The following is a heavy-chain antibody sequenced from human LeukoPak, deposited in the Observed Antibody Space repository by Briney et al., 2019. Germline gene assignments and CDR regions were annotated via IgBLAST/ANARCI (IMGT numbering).Heavy chain of an antibody. CDR2: INHSGST. CDR1: GGSFSGYY. J-gene: IGHJ4*02. D-gene: IGHD2-2*01. Sequence: SETLSLTCAVYGGSFSGYYWSWIRQPPGKGLEWIGEINHSGSTNYNPSPKSRVTISVDTSKNQFSLKLSSVTAADTAVYYCARFLRKIGYCSSTSCRTGYYFDYWGQGTLVTVSS. V-gene: IGHV4-34*01. CDR3: ARFLRKIGYCSSTSCRTGYYFDY.